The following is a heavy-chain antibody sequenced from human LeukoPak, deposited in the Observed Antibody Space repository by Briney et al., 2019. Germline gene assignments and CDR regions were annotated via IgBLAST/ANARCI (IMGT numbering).Heavy chain of an antibody. V-gene: IGHV1-69*06. D-gene: IGHD6-19*01. CDR3: ARAMYSSGWYGDY. CDR1: GYTFTSYG. J-gene: IGHJ4*02. Sequence: GASVKVSCKASGYTFTSYGISWVRQAPGQGLEWMGGIIPIFGTANYAQKFQGRVTITADKSTSTAYMELSSLRSEDTAVYYCARAMYSSGWYGDYWGQGTLVTVSS. CDR2: IIPIFGTA.